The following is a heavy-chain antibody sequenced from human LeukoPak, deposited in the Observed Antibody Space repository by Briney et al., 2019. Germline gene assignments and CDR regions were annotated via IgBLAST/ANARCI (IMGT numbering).Heavy chain of an antibody. D-gene: IGHD1-7*01. CDR2: IYYSGST. CDR3: ARLLMELVDY. V-gene: IGHV4-39*01. Sequence: SETLSLTCTVSGGSISSSSYYWGWIRQPPGKGLEWIGSIYYSGSTYYNPSLKSRVTISVDTSKNQFSLKLSSVTAADTAVYYCARLLMELVDYWGQGTPVTVSS. J-gene: IGHJ4*02. CDR1: GGSISSSSYY.